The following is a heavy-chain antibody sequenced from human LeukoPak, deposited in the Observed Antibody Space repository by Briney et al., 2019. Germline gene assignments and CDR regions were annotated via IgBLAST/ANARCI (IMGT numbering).Heavy chain of an antibody. D-gene: IGHD4-23*01. CDR3: AREDDYGGNSWVH. CDR2: INPNSGGA. J-gene: IGHJ4*02. CDR1: GYTFTCNY. V-gene: IGHV1-2*06. Sequence: GASVKVSCKASGYTFTCNYIHWVRQAPGQGLEWMGRINPNSGGANYAQKFQGRVTMTRDTSISTAYMELSRLRSDDTAVYYCAREDDYGGNSWVHWGQGTLVTVSS.